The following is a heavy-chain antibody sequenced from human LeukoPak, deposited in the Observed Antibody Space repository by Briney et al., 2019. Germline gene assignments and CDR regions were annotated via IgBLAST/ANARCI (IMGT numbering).Heavy chain of an antibody. Sequence: PGGSLRLSCAASGFTFNSYAMSWVRQAPGKGLEWVSTISGSGTSTYYTDSVKGRFTISRDNPKNAQYLQMNSLRAEDTAVYYCAKAIAATGRWWIFDYWGQGTLVTVSS. CDR1: GFTFNSYA. J-gene: IGHJ4*02. CDR2: ISGSGTST. CDR3: AKAIAATGRWWIFDY. V-gene: IGHV3-23*01. D-gene: IGHD6-13*01.